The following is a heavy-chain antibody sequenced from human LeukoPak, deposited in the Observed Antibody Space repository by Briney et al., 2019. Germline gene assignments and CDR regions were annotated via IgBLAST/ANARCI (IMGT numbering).Heavy chain of an antibody. Sequence: GRSLRLSCAASGFTFSSYGMHWVRQAPGKGLEWVAVIWYDGSNKYYADSAKGRFTISRDNSKNTLYLQMNSLRAEDTAVYYCAREGGYYDSSGYYPIDYWGQGTLVTVSS. CDR1: GFTFSSYG. D-gene: IGHD3-22*01. J-gene: IGHJ4*02. CDR2: IWYDGSNK. CDR3: AREGGYYDSSGYYPIDY. V-gene: IGHV3-33*01.